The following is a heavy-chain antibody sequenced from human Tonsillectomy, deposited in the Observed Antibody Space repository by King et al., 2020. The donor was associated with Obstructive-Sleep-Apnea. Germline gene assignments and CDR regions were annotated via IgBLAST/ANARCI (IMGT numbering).Heavy chain of an antibody. CDR2: ISSSSSYT. Sequence: QLVQSGGGLVKPGGSLRLSCAASGFTFSDYYMSWIRQAPGKGLEWVSYISSSSSYTNYADSVKGRFTISRDNAKNSLYLQMNSLRAEDTAVYYCAGGVLAVTTIDYWGQGTLVTVSS. CDR3: AGGVLAVTTIDY. CDR1: GFTFSDYY. V-gene: IGHV3-11*06. D-gene: IGHD4-17*01. J-gene: IGHJ4*02.